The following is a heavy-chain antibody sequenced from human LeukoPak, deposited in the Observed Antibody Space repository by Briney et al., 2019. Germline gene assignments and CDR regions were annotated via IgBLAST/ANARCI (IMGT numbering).Heavy chain of an antibody. D-gene: IGHD2-15*01. V-gene: IGHV4-34*01. CDR1: GGSFSGYY. CDR3: ARVGKGYCSGGSCYPTYYYYYMDV. CDR2: INHSGST. J-gene: IGHJ6*03. Sequence: SETLSLTCAVYGGSFSGYYWSWIRQPPGKGLEWIGEINHSGSTNYNPSLKSRVTISVDTSKNQFSLKLSSVTAADTAVYYCARVGKGYCSGGSCYPTYYYYYMDVWGKGTTVTVSS.